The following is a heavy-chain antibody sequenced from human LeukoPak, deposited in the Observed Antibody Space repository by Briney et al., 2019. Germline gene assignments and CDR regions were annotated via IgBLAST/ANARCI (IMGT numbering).Heavy chain of an antibody. CDR1: GGSISSYY. D-gene: IGHD1-26*01. Sequence: SETLSLTCTVSGGSISSYYWSWILQPPGKGLEWIGYIYYSGSTNYNPFLKSRVTISVDTSKNQFSLKLSSVTAADTAVYYCARDEPSEWGDYYYGMDVWGQGTTVTVSS. V-gene: IGHV4-59*01. CDR2: IYYSGST. CDR3: ARDEPSEWGDYYYGMDV. J-gene: IGHJ6*02.